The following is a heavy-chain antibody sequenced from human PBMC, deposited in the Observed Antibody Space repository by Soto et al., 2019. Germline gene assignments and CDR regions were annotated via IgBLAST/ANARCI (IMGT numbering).Heavy chain of an antibody. CDR3: SHLDH. V-gene: IGHV3-15*07. CDR1: GFPFKNAW. Sequence: EVQLVESGGGLVKPGGSLRLSCTASGFPFKNAWMNWVRQAPGKGLEWVGRIKSNADGGTTAYAAPVKGRFIISRDDSKSKLYLQMNNLRIDDTAFYYCSHLDHWGQGTMVTVSS. J-gene: IGHJ4*02. CDR2: IKSNADGGTT.